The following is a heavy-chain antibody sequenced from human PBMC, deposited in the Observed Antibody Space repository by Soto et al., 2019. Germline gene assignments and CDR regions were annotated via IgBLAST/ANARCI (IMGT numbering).Heavy chain of an antibody. V-gene: IGHV1-3*01. J-gene: IGHJ4*02. CDR1: GYTFTSYA. CDR2: INAGNGHT. Sequence: QVQLVQSGAEVKKPGASVKVSCKASGYTFTSYAMHSVRQAPGQRLEWMGWINAGNGHTKYSQKFQGRVTITRDTSASTAYMELTSLRPEDTAVYYCARSSGFYYVDYWGQGTLVTVSS. CDR3: ARSSGFYYVDY. D-gene: IGHD3-22*01.